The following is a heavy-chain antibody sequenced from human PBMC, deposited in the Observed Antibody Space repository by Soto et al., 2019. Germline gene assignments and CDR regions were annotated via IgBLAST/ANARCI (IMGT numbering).Heavy chain of an antibody. D-gene: IGHD3-16*01. J-gene: IGHJ6*02. V-gene: IGHV3-23*01. CDR2: ISGSGGST. Sequence: GDLRLSAAAAGLSFSSYAMSWVRQAPGKVLEWVSAISGSGGSTYYEDSVKGRFTISRDNSKNTLYLQMNRLRAEDTAVYYCAKSGRGRWLQVSDGMDVWGQGTTATVSS. CDR1: GLSFSSYA. CDR3: AKSGRGRWLQVSDGMDV.